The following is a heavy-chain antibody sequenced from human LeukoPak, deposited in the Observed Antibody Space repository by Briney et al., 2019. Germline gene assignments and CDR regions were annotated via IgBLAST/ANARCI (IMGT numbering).Heavy chain of an antibody. CDR2: LSESASST. V-gene: IGHV3-23*01. J-gene: IGHJ4*02. D-gene: IGHD3-9*01. CDR3: AKSRHMTIFAAFDY. CDR1: GFIFSSYG. Sequence: PGGSLRLSCAASGFIFSSYGMSWVRQAPGKGPEWVSSLSESASSTYYADSVKGRFTISRDNSKNTLSLQMNNLRAEDTAVYYCAKSRHMTIFAAFDYCGQGTRVTVSS.